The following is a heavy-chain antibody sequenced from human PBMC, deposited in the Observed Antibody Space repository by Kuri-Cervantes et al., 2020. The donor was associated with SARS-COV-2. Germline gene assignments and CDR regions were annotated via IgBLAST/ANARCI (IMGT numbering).Heavy chain of an antibody. D-gene: IGHD6-6*01. J-gene: IGHJ5*02. CDR2: INHSGST. Sequence: SETLSLTCTVSGGSISSSSYYWGRIRQPPGKGLEWIGEINHSGSTNYNPSLKSRVTISVDTSKNQFSLKLSSVTAADTAVYYCARASSSRWFDPWGQGTLVTVSS. CDR1: GGSISSSSYY. V-gene: IGHV4-39*07. CDR3: ARASSSRWFDP.